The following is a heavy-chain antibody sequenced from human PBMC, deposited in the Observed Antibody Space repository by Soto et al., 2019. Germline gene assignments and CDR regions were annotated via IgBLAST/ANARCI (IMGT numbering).Heavy chain of an antibody. CDR3: ERVDSSGSFDY. CDR1: GGSISSGGYY. Sequence: PSETLSLTCTVSGGSISSGGYYWSWIRQHPGKGLEWIGYIYDSGGTYYNPSLKSRVTISVDTSKDQFSLKLSSVTAADTAVYYCERVDSSGSFDYWGQGTLVTVSS. V-gene: IGHV4-31*03. J-gene: IGHJ4*02. CDR2: IYDSGGT. D-gene: IGHD6-6*01.